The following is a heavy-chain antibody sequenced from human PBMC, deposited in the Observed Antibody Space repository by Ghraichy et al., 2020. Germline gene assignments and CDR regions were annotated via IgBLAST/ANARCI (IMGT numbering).Heavy chain of an antibody. CDR1: GFTFDRYS. J-gene: IGHJ4*02. Sequence: RGSLRLSCSASGFTFDRYSMNWVRQAPGKGLEWVSYISSSSTSIKYADSVKGRFTISRDNAKNSLWLQMHSLRDDDTAMYYCARVGYSGSPLGWGQGTLVTVSS. CDR2: ISSSSTSI. CDR3: ARVGYSGSPLG. V-gene: IGHV3-48*02. D-gene: IGHD1-26*01.